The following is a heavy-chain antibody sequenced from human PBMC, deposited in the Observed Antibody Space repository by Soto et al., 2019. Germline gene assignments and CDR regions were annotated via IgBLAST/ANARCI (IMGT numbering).Heavy chain of an antibody. D-gene: IGHD6-25*01. CDR3: ARGYEFGLDI. J-gene: IGHJ3*02. CDR2: IKPDGSEK. Sequence: EVQLVESGGGLVQPGGSLRLSCEASAFTLSSYWMSWVRQAPGKGLEWVANIKPDGSEKYYVDSVKGRFTTSRDNTKNSLYLQMSSLRPEDTAIYYCARGYEFGLDIGGQGTLVPVSS. CDR1: AFTLSSYW. V-gene: IGHV3-7*01.